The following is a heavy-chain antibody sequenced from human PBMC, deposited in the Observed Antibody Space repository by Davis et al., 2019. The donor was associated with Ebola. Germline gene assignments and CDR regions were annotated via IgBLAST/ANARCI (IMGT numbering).Heavy chain of an antibody. V-gene: IGHV4-59*01. CDR1: GGSISPYY. CDR3: ASGPDSSGWLTMPTPFDY. D-gene: IGHD6-19*01. J-gene: IGHJ4*02. CDR2: IYYSGTT. Sequence: PSETLSLTCTVSGGSISPYYWSWIRQPPGKGLEWIGYIYYSGTTNYNPSLKSRVTISVDTSKNQFSLKLSSVTAADTAVYYCASGPDSSGWLTMPTPFDYWGQGTLVTVSS.